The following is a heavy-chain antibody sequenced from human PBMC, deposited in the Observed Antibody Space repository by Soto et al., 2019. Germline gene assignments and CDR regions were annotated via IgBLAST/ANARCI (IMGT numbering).Heavy chain of an antibody. J-gene: IGHJ6*02. CDR1: GGTFSSYA. V-gene: IGHV1-69*13. D-gene: IGHD5-12*01. CDR2: IIPIFGTA. Sequence: ASVKVSCKASGGTFSSYAISWVRQAPGQGLEWMGGIIPIFGTANYAQKFQGRVTITADESTSTAYMELSSLRSEDTAVYYCARGSGSRDGYNFKRGNDYYGMDVWGQGPTVTVFS. CDR3: ARGSGSRDGYNFKRGNDYYGMDV.